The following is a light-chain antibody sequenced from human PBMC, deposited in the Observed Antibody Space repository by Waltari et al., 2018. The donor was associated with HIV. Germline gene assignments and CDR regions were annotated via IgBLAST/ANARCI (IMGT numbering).Light chain of an antibody. CDR1: QSVSTY. J-gene: IGKJ4*01. Sequence: IVSPQSPATLPLSPVESAILSCTASQSVSTYLAWYQQRPGQAPRLLIYDASNRATGIPTRFSGSGSGTDFTLTISSLEPEDFAVYYCQQRSDWPLTFGGGTKVEIK. V-gene: IGKV3-11*01. CDR2: DAS. CDR3: QQRSDWPLT.